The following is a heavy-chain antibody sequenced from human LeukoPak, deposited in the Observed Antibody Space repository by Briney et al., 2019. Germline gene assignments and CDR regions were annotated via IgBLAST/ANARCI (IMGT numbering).Heavy chain of an antibody. V-gene: IGHV4-61*02. J-gene: IGHJ4*02. CDR3: ARGERWLQFYGR. CDR1: GGSISSGDYY. CDR2: ISSSGST. D-gene: IGHD5-24*01. Sequence: PSETLSLTCTVSGGSISSGDYYWSWIRQPAGKGLEWIGRISSSGSTNYNPSLKSRVTISVDTSKNQFSLKLSSVTAADTAVYYCARGERWLQFYGRWGQGTLVTVSS.